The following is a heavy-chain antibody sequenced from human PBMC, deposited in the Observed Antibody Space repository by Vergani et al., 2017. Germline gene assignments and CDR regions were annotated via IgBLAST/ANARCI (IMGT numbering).Heavy chain of an antibody. CDR1: GDSISRGYY. J-gene: IGHJ3*02. Sequence: QVQLQESGPGLVKPSETLSLTCSVSGDSISRGYYWVWIRQPPGKGLEWIATVFHSGSAYYNPSLRRRVTISVETSKNQFSLRLTTLTAADTAVYYCARQFWVSQGVGAFETWGRGTEVSVSS. CDR2: VFHSGSA. V-gene: IGHV4-38-2*02. D-gene: IGHD3-16*01. CDR3: ARQFWVSQGVGAFET.